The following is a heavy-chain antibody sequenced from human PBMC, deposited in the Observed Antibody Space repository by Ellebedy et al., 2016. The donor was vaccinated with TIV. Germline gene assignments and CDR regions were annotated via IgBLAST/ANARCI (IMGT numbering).Heavy chain of an antibody. D-gene: IGHD1-1*01. J-gene: IGHJ4*02. CDR1: GFSFGSYA. Sequence: GGSLRLSCAASGFSFGSYAMSWVRQAPGKGLELVALISNSGGSTSYADSVKGRFTISRDISEKKLVLQMHNLRAEDTAVYYCAKAPNWNYFHHWGQGTLVTVSS. CDR2: ISNSGGST. V-gene: IGHV3-23*01. CDR3: AKAPNWNYFHH.